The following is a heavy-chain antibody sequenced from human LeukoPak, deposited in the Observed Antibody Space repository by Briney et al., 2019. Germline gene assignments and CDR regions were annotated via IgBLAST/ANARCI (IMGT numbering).Heavy chain of an antibody. V-gene: IGHV3-21*06. J-gene: IGHJ4*02. CDR2: IGPTGSDR. Sequence: GGSLRLSCTASGLTFSTSGFNWVRQAPGKGLEWVASIGPTGSDRYHADSIKSRFTISRDNAHNFLYLQMNSLRAEDTAVYYCATETNGRHYDYWGQGTLLTVSS. CDR1: GLTFSTSG. D-gene: IGHD1-14*01. CDR3: ATETNGRHYDY.